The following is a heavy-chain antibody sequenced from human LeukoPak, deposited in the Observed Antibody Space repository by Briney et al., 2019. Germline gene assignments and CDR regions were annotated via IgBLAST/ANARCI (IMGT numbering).Heavy chain of an antibody. CDR2: TYYRSKWYN. V-gene: IGHV6-1*01. J-gene: IGHJ4*02. D-gene: IGHD3-10*01. CDR3: ASSPLLYYYGSGSFEFDY. CDR1: GDSVSSNSAA. Sequence: SQTLSLTCAISGDSVSSNSAAWNWIRQSPSRGLEWLGRTYYRSKWYNDYAVSVKSRITINPDTSKNQFSLQLNSVTPEDTAVYYCASSPLLYYYGSGSFEFDYWGQGTLVTVSS.